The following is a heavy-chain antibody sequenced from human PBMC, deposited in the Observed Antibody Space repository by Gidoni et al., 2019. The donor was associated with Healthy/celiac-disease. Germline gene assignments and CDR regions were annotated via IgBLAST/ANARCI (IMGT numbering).Heavy chain of an antibody. CDR3: ARRGITIFGVVPTYMDV. J-gene: IGHJ6*03. V-gene: IGHV1-8*01. D-gene: IGHD3-3*01. Sequence: QVQLVQSGAEVKKPGASVKVSCKASGYTFPSYDINWVRQATGQGLEWMGWMNPNSGNTGYAQKFQGRVTMTRNTSISTAYMELSSLRSEDTAVYYCARRGITIFGVVPTYMDVWGKGTTVTVSS. CDR1: GYTFPSYD. CDR2: MNPNSGNT.